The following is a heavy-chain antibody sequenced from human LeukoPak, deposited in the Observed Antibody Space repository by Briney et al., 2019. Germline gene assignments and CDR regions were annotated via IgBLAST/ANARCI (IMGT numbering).Heavy chain of an antibody. CDR3: ARDLDGTHDY. J-gene: IGHJ4*02. CDR1: GFTFSSYT. Sequence: PGGSLRLSCAASGFTFSSYTMNWVRQAPGKGLEWVSYISSSSATIYYADSVRGRFTVSRDNAKHSLYLQMNSLRAEDTAVYYCARDLDGTHDYWGQGTLVTVSS. V-gene: IGHV3-48*01. CDR2: ISSSSATI.